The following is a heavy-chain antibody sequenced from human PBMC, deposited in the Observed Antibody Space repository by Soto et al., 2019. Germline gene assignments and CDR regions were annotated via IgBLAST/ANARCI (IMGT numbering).Heavy chain of an antibody. CDR1: GFAVSSNY. D-gene: IGHD4-17*01. Sequence: QLVESGGNLIQPGGSLSLSCAASGFAVSSNYMTWVRQYPGQGVEWGSILHTDLTSFYADSVKGRFAISIDNSKNTLYLQMNSLRVEDTAVYFCARVYGYLPSYFDYWGEGILVTVSS. CDR2: LHTDLTS. J-gene: IGHJ4*01. CDR3: ARVYGYLPSYFDY. V-gene: IGHV3-53*01.